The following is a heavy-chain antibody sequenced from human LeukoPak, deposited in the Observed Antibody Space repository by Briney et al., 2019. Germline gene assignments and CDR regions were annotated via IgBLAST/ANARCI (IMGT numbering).Heavy chain of an antibody. CDR3: AASFLGELSSFDY. CDR1: GYSFTSYW. CDR2: IYPGDSDT. J-gene: IGHJ4*02. D-gene: IGHD3-16*02. Sequence: GESLKISCKGSGYSFTSYWIGWVRQMLGKGLEWMGIIYPGDSDTRYSPSFQGQVTISADKSISTAYLQWSSLKASDTAMYYCAASFLGELSSFDYWGQGTLVTVSS. V-gene: IGHV5-51*01.